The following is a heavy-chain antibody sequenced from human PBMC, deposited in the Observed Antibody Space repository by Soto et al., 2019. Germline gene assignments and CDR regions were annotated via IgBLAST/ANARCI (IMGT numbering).Heavy chain of an antibody. CDR1: GGSISSSSYY. V-gene: IGHV4-39*01. Sequence: SETLSLTCTVSGGSISSSSYYWGWIRQPPGKGLEWIGSIYYSGSTYYNPSLKSRVTISVDTSKNQFSLKLSSVTAADTAVYYCARQIAVAGISFDYWGQGTLVTVSS. J-gene: IGHJ4*02. CDR3: ARQIAVAGISFDY. D-gene: IGHD6-19*01. CDR2: IYYSGST.